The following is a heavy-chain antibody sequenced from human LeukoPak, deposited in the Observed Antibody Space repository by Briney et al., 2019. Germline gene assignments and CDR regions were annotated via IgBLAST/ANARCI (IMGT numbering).Heavy chain of an antibody. J-gene: IGHJ6*02. D-gene: IGHD6-13*01. Sequence: PGGSLRLSCAPSGFTFSSYAMSWLRQAPGKGLEWVSAISGSGGSTYYAASVQGRFPISRDNSKNTLYLQMNSLRAEDTAVYYCAKVSRYSSSWYGMAVWGQGTTVTVSS. CDR2: ISGSGGST. V-gene: IGHV3-23*01. CDR1: GFTFSSYA. CDR3: AKVSRYSSSWYGMAV.